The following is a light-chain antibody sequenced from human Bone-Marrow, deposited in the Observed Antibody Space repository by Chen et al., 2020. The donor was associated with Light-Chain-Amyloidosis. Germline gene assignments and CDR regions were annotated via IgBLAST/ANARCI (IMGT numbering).Light chain of an antibody. V-gene: IGLV1-47*01. CDR2: RNN. J-gene: IGLJ1*01. Sequence: QSVLTHPHSASGTHWQSVTLSWSGAGSNIGINYVYWYQHFPGAPPNLLIHRNNQRPSGVPYRFSASKSGTSAFLAISGLRSEDEADYYCAAWDGSLSRYVFGTVTKVIVL. CDR3: AAWDGSLSRYV. CDR1: GSNIGINY.